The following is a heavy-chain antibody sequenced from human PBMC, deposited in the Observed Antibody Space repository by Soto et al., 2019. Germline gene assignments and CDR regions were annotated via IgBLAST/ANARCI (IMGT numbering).Heavy chain of an antibody. CDR1: GFTFSSYA. CDR2: ISYDGSNK. V-gene: IGHV3-30-3*01. Sequence: QVQLVESGGGVVQPGRSLRLSCAASGFTFSSYAMHWVRQAPGKGLEWVAVISYDGSNKYYADSVKGRFTISRDNSKNTLYLQMNSLRAEDTAVYYCARDRDELERAHFGYWGQGTLVTVSS. CDR3: ARDRDELERAHFGY. J-gene: IGHJ4*02. D-gene: IGHD1-26*01.